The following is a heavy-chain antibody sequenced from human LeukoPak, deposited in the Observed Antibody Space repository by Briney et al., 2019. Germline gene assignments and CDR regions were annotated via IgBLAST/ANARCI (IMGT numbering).Heavy chain of an antibody. J-gene: IGHJ4*02. CDR3: AKGGPQFFDY. D-gene: IGHD5-24*01. Sequence: GGSLRLSCAASRFTFSSSAMSWVRQAPGKGLEWVSTISGSGGSTYSADSVKGRFTISRGNSKNTLYLQMNSLRAEDTAIYYCAKGGPQFFDYWGQGTLVTVSS. CDR2: ISGSGGST. V-gene: IGHV3-23*01. CDR1: RFTFSSSA.